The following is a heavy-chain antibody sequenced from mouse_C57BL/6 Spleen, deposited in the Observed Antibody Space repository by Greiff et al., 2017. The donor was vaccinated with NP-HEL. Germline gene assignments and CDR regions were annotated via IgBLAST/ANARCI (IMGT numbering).Heavy chain of an antibody. D-gene: IGHD3-2*02. CDR3: ARTAQATSFAY. Sequence: VQLQESGPELVKPGASVKLSCKASGYTFTSYDINWVKQRPGQGLEWIGWIYPRDGSTKYNEKFKGKATLTVDTSSSTAYMELHSLTSEDSAVYFCARTAQATSFAYWGQGTLVTVSA. J-gene: IGHJ3*01. CDR2: IYPRDGST. CDR1: GYTFTSYD. V-gene: IGHV1-85*01.